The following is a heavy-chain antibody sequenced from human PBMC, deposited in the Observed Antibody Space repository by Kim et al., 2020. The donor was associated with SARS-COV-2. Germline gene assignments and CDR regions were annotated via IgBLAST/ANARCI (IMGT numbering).Heavy chain of an antibody. V-gene: IGHV1-18*01. CDR1: GYTFPNSG. CDR2: TNIYNDNT. Sequence: ASVKVSCKASGYTFPNSGISWVRQALGQGPEWMGWTNIYNDNTRYTQRFQGRITMTIDASTNTAYMELRSLRSDDTAVYYCATRMVTTGHDACDIWGQGTVISVSS. D-gene: IGHD2-21*02. J-gene: IGHJ3*02. CDR3: ATRMVTTGHDACDI.